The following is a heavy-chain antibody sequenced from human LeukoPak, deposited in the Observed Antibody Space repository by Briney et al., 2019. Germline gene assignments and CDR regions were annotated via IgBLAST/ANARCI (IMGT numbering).Heavy chain of an antibody. CDR1: GFTFSSYA. V-gene: IGHV3-23*01. Sequence: GGSLRLSCAGSGFTFSSYAMGWVRQAPGKGLEWVSTISGSSVATYYADSVKGRFTISRDSSKNTVSLQMNSPRPEDTAVYYCAKDRGYGSGSYSGMYYFDYWGQGTLVTVSS. D-gene: IGHD3-10*01. CDR3: AKDRGYGSGSYSGMYYFDY. J-gene: IGHJ4*02. CDR2: ISGSSVAT.